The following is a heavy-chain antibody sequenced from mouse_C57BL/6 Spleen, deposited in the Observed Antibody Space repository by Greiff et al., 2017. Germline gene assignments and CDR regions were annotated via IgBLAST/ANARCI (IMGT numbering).Heavy chain of an antibody. CDR2: IDPSDSYT. Sequence: VQLQQPGAELVMPGASVKLSCKASGYTFTSYWMHWVKQRPGQGLEWIGEIDPSDSYTNYNQKFKGKSTLTVDKSSSTAYMQLSSLTSEDSAVYYCAGRAMDYWGQGTSVTVSS. CDR1: GYTFTSYW. J-gene: IGHJ4*01. V-gene: IGHV1-69*01. CDR3: AGRAMDY.